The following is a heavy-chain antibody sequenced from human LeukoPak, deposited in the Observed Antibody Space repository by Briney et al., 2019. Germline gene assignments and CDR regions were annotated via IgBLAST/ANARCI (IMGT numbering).Heavy chain of an antibody. CDR2: IGYSGST. V-gene: IGHV4-39*07. D-gene: IGHD6-19*01. CDR1: GDSSSNNIYY. J-gene: IGHJ4*02. Sequence: SETLSLTCTVSGDSSSNNIYYWGWIRQPPGWGLDWIGSIGYSGSTYYNPSLRSRATMSIDTSKNQFSLKLKSVTAADTAVYYCAREYTLYRSGWFLDYWGQGTLVTVSS. CDR3: AREYTLYRSGWFLDY.